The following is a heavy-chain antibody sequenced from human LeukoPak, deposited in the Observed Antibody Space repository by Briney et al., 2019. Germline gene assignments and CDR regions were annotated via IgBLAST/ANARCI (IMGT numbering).Heavy chain of an antibody. CDR3: ARRDGYCSSTSCYADYYYGMDV. V-gene: IGHV5-51*01. Sequence: GESLKISCKGSGYSFTSYWIGWVRPMPGKGLEWMGIIYPGDSDTTYSPSFQGQVTISADKSISTAYLQWSSLKASDTAMYYCARRDGYCSSTSCYADYYYGMDVWGQGSTVTVSS. CDR1: GYSFTSYW. D-gene: IGHD2-2*01. CDR2: IYPGDSDT. J-gene: IGHJ6*02.